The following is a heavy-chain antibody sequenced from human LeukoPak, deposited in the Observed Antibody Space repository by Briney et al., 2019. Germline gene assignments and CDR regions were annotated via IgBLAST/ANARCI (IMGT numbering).Heavy chain of an antibody. V-gene: IGHV3-64*02. CDR2: ISSNGGST. J-gene: IGHJ4*02. D-gene: IGHD1-26*01. CDR3: TRSNNIVGATYFDY. CDR1: GFTFSTYA. Sequence: QPGRSLRLSCAASGFTFSTYAMHWVRQGPGKGLEYISSISSNGGSTYYADSAKGRFTISRDNSKNTLFLQMGSLRAEDMAVYYCTRSNNIVGATYFDYWGQGTLVTVSS.